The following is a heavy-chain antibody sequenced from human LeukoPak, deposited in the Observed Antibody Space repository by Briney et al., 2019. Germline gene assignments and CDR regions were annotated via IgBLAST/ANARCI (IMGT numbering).Heavy chain of an antibody. CDR2: ISGGSEDT. CDR1: GFTFGGYA. Sequence: PGGFLRLSCTASGFTFGGYAMSWVRQAPGKGLEWVSSISGGSEDTYYADSVKGRYTISRDNSKTTLYLQMNSLRAEDTAVYYCARTIAQYSNSWLYFYYGLDVWGQGTTVTVSS. V-gene: IGHV3-23*01. D-gene: IGHD6-13*01. CDR3: ARTIAQYSNSWLYFYYGLDV. J-gene: IGHJ6*02.